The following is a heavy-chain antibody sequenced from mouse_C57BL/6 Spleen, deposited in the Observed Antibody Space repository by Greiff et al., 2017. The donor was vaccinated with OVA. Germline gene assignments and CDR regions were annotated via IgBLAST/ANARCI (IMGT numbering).Heavy chain of an antibody. Sequence: VQLQQSGAELVKPGASVKLSCTASGFNIKDYYMHWVKQRTEPGLEWIGRIDPEDGETKYAPKFQGKATITADTSSNTAYRRLSILTSEATAVYYCARLYDYDGGFFDYGGQGTTLTVAS. D-gene: IGHD2-4*01. V-gene: IGHV14-2*01. J-gene: IGHJ2*01. CDR1: GFNIKDYY. CDR3: ARLYDYDGGFFDY. CDR2: IDPEDGET.